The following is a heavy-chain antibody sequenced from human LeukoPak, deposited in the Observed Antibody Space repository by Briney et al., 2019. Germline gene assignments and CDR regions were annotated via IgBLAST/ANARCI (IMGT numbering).Heavy chain of an antibody. V-gene: IGHV3-74*01. CDR2: IYNDGSST. CDR3: ARVRGGRGSSYAADAFDI. D-gene: IGHD1-26*01. J-gene: IGHJ3*02. CDR1: GLTFSNYW. Sequence: GGSLRLSCAVSGLTFSNYWMHWVRQAPGKGLVWVSRIYNDGSSTNYPDPVKGRFTISRDNAKSTLYLQMNSLRAEDTAVYYCARVRGGRGSSYAADAFDIWGQGTMVTVSS.